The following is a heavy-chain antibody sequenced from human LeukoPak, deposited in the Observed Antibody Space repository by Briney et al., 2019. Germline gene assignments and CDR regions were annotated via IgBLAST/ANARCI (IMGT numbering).Heavy chain of an antibody. J-gene: IGHJ3*02. V-gene: IGHV3-21*01. CDR3: ARSLNDYVWRGAFDI. CDR2: ISSSSSYI. CDR1: GFTFSSYS. D-gene: IGHD3-16*01. Sequence: KPGGSLRLSCAASGFTFSSYSMNWVRQAPGKGLEWVSSISSSSSYIYYADSVKGRFTISRDNAKNSLYLQMNSLRAEDTAVYYCARSLNDYVWRGAFDIWGQGTMVTVSS.